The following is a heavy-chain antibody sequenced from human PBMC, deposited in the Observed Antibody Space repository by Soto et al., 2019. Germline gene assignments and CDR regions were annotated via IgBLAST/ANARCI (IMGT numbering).Heavy chain of an antibody. CDR2: ISGSGGST. CDR1: GFTFSSYA. J-gene: IGHJ6*02. CDR3: AKPPERGYYYYGMDV. Sequence: GGSLRLSCAASGFTFSSYAMSWVRQAPGKGLEWVSAISGSGGSTYYADSVKGRFTISRDNSKNTLYLQMNSLRAEDTAVYYCAKPPERGYYYYGMDVWGQGTTVTGLL. V-gene: IGHV3-23*01.